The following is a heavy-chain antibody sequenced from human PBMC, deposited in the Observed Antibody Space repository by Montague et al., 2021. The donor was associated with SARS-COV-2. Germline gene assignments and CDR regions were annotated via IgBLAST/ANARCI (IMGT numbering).Heavy chain of an antibody. D-gene: IGHD2-21*01. J-gene: IGHJ3*02. V-gene: IGHV4-34*01. CDR3: ARGRRPVVVAGAGPVGRAFDT. CDR1: GGSFSNYY. Sequence: SETLSLTCALSGGSFSNYYWSWIRQPPGKGLEWIGEVNQSGTTIYNPSVKSGVTISEDTSKNQFYLRLNSVTAADTAVYYCARGRRPVVVAGAGPVGRAFDTWGQGRMVTVSS. CDR2: VNQSGTT.